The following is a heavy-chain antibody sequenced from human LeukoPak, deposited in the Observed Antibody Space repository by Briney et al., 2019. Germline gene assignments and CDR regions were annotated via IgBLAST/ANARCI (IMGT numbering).Heavy chain of an antibody. Sequence: PSETLSLTCTVSGGSISSGSYYWSWIRQPAGKGLEWIGRVYTSGSTNYNPSLKSRVTISVDTSKNQFSLNLTSVTAADTAVYYCARLLAWFGEDYNAFDIGGQGKMVTVSS. CDR1: GGSISSGSYY. J-gene: IGHJ3*02. D-gene: IGHD3-10*01. CDR3: ARLLAWFGEDYNAFDI. CDR2: VYTSGST. V-gene: IGHV4-61*02.